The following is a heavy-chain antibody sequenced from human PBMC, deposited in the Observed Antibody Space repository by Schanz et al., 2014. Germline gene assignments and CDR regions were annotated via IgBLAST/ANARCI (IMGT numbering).Heavy chain of an antibody. CDR3: AKGRTSMVYDMDV. Sequence: QVQLVESGGGVVQPGRSLRLSCAASGFSFSTYAMHWVRQAPGKGLRCVAVISGNGGEKYYADSVKGRFTISRDNAKNSLFLQMSSLRAEDTALYYCAKGRTSMVYDMDVWGQGTTVTVSS. D-gene: IGHD5-18*01. V-gene: IGHV3-30*04. CDR2: ISGNGGEK. CDR1: GFSFSTYA. J-gene: IGHJ6*02.